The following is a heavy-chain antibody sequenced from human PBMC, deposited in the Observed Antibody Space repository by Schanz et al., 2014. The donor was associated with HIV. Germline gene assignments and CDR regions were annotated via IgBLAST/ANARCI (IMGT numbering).Heavy chain of an antibody. CDR2: ISYDGRNK. V-gene: IGHV3-30*03. Sequence: QVQLVESGGGVVQPGRSLRLSCAASGFTFNSYGMHWVRQAPGKGLEWVSVISYDGRNKLYADSVKGRFTISRDNSKNTLSLQMKSLRAEDTAMYYCARDRHYYDSKYLGKGNYYYYYGMDVWGQGTTVTVSS. CDR3: ARDRHYYDSKYLGKGNYYYYYGMDV. CDR1: GFTFNSYG. J-gene: IGHJ6*02. D-gene: IGHD3-22*01.